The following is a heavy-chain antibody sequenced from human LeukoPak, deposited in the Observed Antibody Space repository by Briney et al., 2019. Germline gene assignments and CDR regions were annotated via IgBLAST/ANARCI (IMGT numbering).Heavy chain of an antibody. J-gene: IGHJ4*02. CDR1: GFTFSDYE. V-gene: IGHV3-48*03. Sequence: GGSLRLSCAASGFTFSDYEMNWIRQAPGKGLEWISYISNSGSTKYYADSVKGRFTISRDNAKNSAYLQLNSLRAEDTALYYCAAVIDYWGQGTLVTVSS. CDR2: ISNSGSTK. CDR3: AAVIDY.